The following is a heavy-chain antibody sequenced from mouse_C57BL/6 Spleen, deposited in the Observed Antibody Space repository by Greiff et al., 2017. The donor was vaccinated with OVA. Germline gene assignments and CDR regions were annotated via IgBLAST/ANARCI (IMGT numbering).Heavy chain of an antibody. CDR3: ARGGYSNYGY. V-gene: IGHV1-50*01. CDR1: GYTFTSYW. J-gene: IGHJ2*01. Sequence: VQLQQPGAELVKPGASVKLSCKASGYTFTSYWMQWVKQRPGQGLEWIGEIDPSDSYTNYNQKFKGKATLTVDTSSSTAYMQLSSLTSEDSAVYYCARGGYSNYGYWGQGTTLTVSS. CDR2: IDPSDSYT. D-gene: IGHD2-5*01.